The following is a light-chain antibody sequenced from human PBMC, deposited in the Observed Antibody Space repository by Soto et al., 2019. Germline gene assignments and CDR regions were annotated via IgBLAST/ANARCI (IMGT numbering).Light chain of an antibody. V-gene: IGLV2-8*01. CDR3: RSYAGSNNLV. J-gene: IGLJ1*01. Sequence: QSVLTQPPSASGSPGESVSISCTGTSSEVGRFNYVSWYKQHPGKAPKLIIYEVTKRPSGDPDRSSGSKSGNTAALTVSGVGAADVADYDCRSYAGSNNLVFGAGSKVAVL. CDR1: SSEVGRFNY. CDR2: EVT.